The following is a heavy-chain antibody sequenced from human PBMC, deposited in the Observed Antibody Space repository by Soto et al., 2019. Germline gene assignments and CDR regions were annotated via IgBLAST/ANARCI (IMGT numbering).Heavy chain of an antibody. CDR2: ISAYNGNT. V-gene: IGHV1-18*01. J-gene: IGHJ4*02. CDR1: GYTFTSYG. D-gene: IGHD3-3*01. CDR3: AGGYYDFWSGYYPFEY. Sequence: ASVKVSCKASGYTFTSYGISWVQQAPGQGLEWMGWISAYNGNTNYAQKLQGRVTMTTDTSTSTAYMELRSLRSDDTAVYYCAGGYYDFWSGYYPFEYWGQGTLVTV.